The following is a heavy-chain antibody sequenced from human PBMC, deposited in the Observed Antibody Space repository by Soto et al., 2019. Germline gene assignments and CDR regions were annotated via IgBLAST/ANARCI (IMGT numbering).Heavy chain of an antibody. D-gene: IGHD3-22*01. CDR1: GGSFSGFY. CDR3: ARQGRNTKIVLVKHYAADF. Sequence: SETLSLTCAVYGGSFSGFYWGGIRQPPGKGLEWIGEINHSGTTYYTESLKSRVSISVDTSKNQFSLKLNSVTAADTAVYFCARQGRNTKIVLVKHYAADFWGQGTAVTVSS. V-gene: IGHV4-34*01. CDR2: INHSGTT. J-gene: IGHJ6*02.